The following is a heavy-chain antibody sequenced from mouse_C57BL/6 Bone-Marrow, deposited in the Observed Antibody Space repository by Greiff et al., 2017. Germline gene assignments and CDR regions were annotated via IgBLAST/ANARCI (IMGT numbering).Heavy chain of an antibody. V-gene: IGHV5-6*01. CDR2: ISSGGSYT. CDR3: ARQALRSGDY. CDR1: GFTFSSYG. J-gene: IGHJ4*01. Sequence: EVQRVESGGDLVKPGGSLKLSCAASGFTFSSYGMSWVRQTPDKRLGWVATISSGGSYTYYPDSVKGRFTISRDNAKNTLYLQMSSLKSEDTAMYYCARQALRSGDYWGQGTSVTVSS.